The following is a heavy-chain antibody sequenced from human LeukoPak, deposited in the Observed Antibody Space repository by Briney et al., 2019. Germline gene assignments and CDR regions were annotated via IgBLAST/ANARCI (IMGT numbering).Heavy chain of an antibody. D-gene: IGHD4-17*01. CDR3: AKGGASVTRYVDY. CDR1: GFTFSSYS. Sequence: PGRSLRLSCAASGFTFSSYSMQWVRQTPGKGLEGVGIMSNSGENTFYGEAVKGRFTISRDNSQNTLYLQMNSLRPEDTAVYYCAKGGASVTRYVDYWGQGTLVTVSS. V-gene: IGHV3-30*18. J-gene: IGHJ4*02. CDR2: MSNSGENT.